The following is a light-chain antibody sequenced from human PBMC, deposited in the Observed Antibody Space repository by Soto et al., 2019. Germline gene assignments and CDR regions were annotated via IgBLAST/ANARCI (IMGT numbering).Light chain of an antibody. J-gene: IGLJ1*01. CDR1: SSDVGGYNS. Sequence: QSALTQPASVSGSPGQSITISCNGTSSDVGGYNSVSCYQLHPGKAPQLMIYDVRNLPSGVSHRVSGSKSGNTASLTISGLQAEDEADYYCSAYGISSTRVFGTGTKVTVL. V-gene: IGLV2-14*01. CDR2: DVR. CDR3: SAYGISSTRV.